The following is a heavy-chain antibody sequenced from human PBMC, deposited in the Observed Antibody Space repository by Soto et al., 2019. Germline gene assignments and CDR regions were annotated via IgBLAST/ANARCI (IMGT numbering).Heavy chain of an antibody. CDR1: GFTFTSSA. Sequence: ASVKVSCKASGFTFTSSAVQWVRQARGQRLEWIGWIVVGSGNTNYAQKFQERVTITRDMSTSTAYMELSSLRSEDTAVYYCAARSSGPYYDFGMDAWGQGTTVTVSS. J-gene: IGHJ6*02. D-gene: IGHD3-3*01. CDR2: IVVGSGNT. CDR3: AARSSGPYYDFGMDA. V-gene: IGHV1-58*01.